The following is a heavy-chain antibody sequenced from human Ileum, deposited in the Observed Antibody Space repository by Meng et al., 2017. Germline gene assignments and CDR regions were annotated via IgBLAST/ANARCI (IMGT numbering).Heavy chain of an antibody. CDR1: GGSVSNGNDY. Sequence: QGQLEGWGPGLVGPSEALSLTCTVSGGSVSNGNDYWSWSRQPPGRGLEWIASTGSTNYNPSLKSRVIILLDTSKNQLSLKLSSVTAADTAVYYCVRVPGRAVAGSGFGYFDLWGRGTLVTVSS. CDR3: VRVPGRAVAGSGFGYFDL. J-gene: IGHJ2*01. V-gene: IGHV4-61*01. CDR2: TGST. D-gene: IGHD6-19*01.